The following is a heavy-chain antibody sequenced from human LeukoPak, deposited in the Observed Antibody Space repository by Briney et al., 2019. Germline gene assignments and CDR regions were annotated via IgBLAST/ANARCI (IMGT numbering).Heavy chain of an antibody. CDR3: ARGRPDRTTVSRATSGGNFDY. CDR2: VYYSGGA. CDR1: GGSISGYF. Sequence: SETLSLTCTVSGGSISGYFWSWIRQPPGKGLEWIGYVYYSGGANYNPSLNSRVTVLRDMSKNLFSLGLRSVTAAGTAVYYRARGRPDRTTVSRATSGGNFDYWGQGILVTVSS. J-gene: IGHJ4*02. V-gene: IGHV4-59*01. D-gene: IGHD1-1*01.